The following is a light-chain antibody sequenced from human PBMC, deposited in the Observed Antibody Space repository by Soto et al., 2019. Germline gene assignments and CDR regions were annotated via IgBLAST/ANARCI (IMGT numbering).Light chain of an antibody. CDR1: QAVSNF. Sequence: DIQMTQSPSSLSASVGDRVTITCRASQAVSNFLNWYQQKPGKPPKVLIYAASSLESGVPSRFSGSGSGTDFTLTISGLQREDFATYFCQQSYSTSWTFGQGTKVDIK. CDR2: AAS. CDR3: QQSYSTSWT. V-gene: IGKV1-39*01. J-gene: IGKJ1*01.